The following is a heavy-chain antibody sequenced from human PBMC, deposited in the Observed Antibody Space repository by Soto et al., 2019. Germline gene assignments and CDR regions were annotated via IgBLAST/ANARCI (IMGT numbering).Heavy chain of an antibody. CDR2: IYYSGST. Sequence: SETLSLTCAVSGGSITTYNHFWGWIRQSPGKGLEWIGNIYYSGSTYYNPSLQSQVTISVDTSKNQFSLKLSSVTAADTAVYYCARPHLDGSGSYPNWFDPWGQGTLVTVSS. CDR3: ARPHLDGSGSYPNWFDP. V-gene: IGHV4-39*01. J-gene: IGHJ5*02. D-gene: IGHD3-10*01. CDR1: GGSITTYNHF.